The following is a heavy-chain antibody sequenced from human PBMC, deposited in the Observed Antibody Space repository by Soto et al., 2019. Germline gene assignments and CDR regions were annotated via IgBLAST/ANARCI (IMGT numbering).Heavy chain of an antibody. CDR3: AKERPDPKGSSTFVDY. D-gene: IGHD6-6*01. CDR1: GFTFSSYA. J-gene: IGHJ4*02. V-gene: IGHV3-23*01. CDR2: ISGSGGST. Sequence: GGSLRLSCAASGFTFSSYAMSWVRQAPGKGLEWVSAISGSGGSTYYADSVKGRFTISRDNSKNTLYLQMNSLRAEDTAVYYCAKERPDPKGSSTFVDYWGQGTLVTVSS.